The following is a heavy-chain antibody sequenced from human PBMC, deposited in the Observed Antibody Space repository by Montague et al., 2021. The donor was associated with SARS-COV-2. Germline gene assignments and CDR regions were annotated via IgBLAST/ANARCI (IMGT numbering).Heavy chain of an antibody. Sequence: TLSLTCSVSGGSISSGGYYWSWIRQHPGKGLEWIGYIYYSGSTYYNPSLKSRVTISVDTSKNQFSLKLSPVTAADTAMYYCARDIGGSTVTTGGFDYWGQGTLVTVSS. CDR1: GGSISSGGYY. D-gene: IGHD4-17*01. CDR3: ARDIGGSTVTTGGFDY. CDR2: IYYSGST. V-gene: IGHV4-31*03. J-gene: IGHJ4*02.